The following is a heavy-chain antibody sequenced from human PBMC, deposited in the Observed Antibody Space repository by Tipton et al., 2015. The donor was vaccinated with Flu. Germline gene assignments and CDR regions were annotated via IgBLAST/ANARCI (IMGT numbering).Heavy chain of an antibody. V-gene: IGHV4-59*01. CDR2: IYDSAST. D-gene: IGHD2-21*02. CDR3: ARESRGAWGYYFDY. Sequence: TLSLTCTVSGGSISSYYWSWIRQPPGKGLEWIGYIYDSASTNYNPSLKSRVTISVDTSKKQFSLKFSSVTAADTAVYYCARESRGAWGYYFDYWGQGTLVPVSS. J-gene: IGHJ4*02. CDR1: GGSISSYY.